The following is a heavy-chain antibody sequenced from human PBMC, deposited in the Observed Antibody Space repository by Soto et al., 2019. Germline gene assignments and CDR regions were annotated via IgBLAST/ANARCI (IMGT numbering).Heavy chain of an antibody. CDR1: GGSIRSYC. CDR2: ICNSGTT. J-gene: IGHJ6*02. D-gene: IGHD2-2*01. Sequence: SETLSLTCTVSGGSIRSYCWTWIRQPPGEGLEWIGCICNSGTTNYNPSLKSRVAISIDTQKNQFSLQLSSVTVADTAVYYCARSQGSSTSLEIYYYYYYGMDVWGQGTTVTVSS. V-gene: IGHV4-59*08. CDR3: ARSQGSSTSLEIYYYYYYGMDV.